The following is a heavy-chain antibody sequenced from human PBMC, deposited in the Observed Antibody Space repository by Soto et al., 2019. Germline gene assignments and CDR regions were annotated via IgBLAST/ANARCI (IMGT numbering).Heavy chain of an antibody. J-gene: IGHJ4*02. Sequence: GGSLRLSCAVSGFTFSAYWMHWVRQVPGKGLTWVSRISDDESTATYADSVKGRFVISRDNAKNSLYLEMNTLRVDDSGLYYCARGPRVSSTGTGAHWGRGSLVTVSS. CDR3: ARGPRVSSTGTGAH. D-gene: IGHD1-1*01. V-gene: IGHV3-74*01. CDR2: ISDDESTA. CDR1: GFTFSAYW.